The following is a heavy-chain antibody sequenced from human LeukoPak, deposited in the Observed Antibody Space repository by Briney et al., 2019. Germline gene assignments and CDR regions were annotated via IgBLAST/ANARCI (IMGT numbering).Heavy chain of an antibody. CDR3: ASLCRFNSGGYYYKGGPFFDY. CDR2: IYYSGST. J-gene: IGHJ4*02. D-gene: IGHD3-22*01. CDR1: GGSISSYY. V-gene: IGHV4-59*01. Sequence: SETLSLTCTVSGGSISSYYWSWIRQPPGKGLEWIGYIYYSGSTNYNPSLKSRVTISVDTSKNQFSLKLSPVTAADTAVYYCASLCRFNSGGYYYKGGPFFDYWARGPLVTVS.